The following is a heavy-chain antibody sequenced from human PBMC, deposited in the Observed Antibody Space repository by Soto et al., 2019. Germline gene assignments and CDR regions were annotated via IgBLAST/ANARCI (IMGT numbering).Heavy chain of an antibody. Sequence: QVQLQESGPGLVKPSETLSLTCTVSGGSVSSGSYYWSWIRQPPGKGLEWIGYIYYSGSTNYNPSLKSRVTISVDTSKNQFSLKLSSVTAADTAVYYCARAGYDFWSAGWFDPWGQGTLVTVSS. CDR1: GGSVSSGSYY. J-gene: IGHJ5*02. CDR3: ARAGYDFWSAGWFDP. D-gene: IGHD3-3*01. CDR2: IYYSGST. V-gene: IGHV4-61*01.